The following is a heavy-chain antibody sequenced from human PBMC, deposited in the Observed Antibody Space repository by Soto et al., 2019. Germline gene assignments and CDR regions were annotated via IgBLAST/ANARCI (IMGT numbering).Heavy chain of an antibody. Sequence: GGSLRLSCAASGFTFSSYWMHWVRQAPGRGLVWVSRINSDGSRTAYADSVTGRFTISRDNAKNTLYLQMNSLRAEDTAVYYCARAPVYSGSGRDWRFDPWGQGTLVTVSS. D-gene: IGHD3-10*01. V-gene: IGHV3-74*01. CDR2: INSDGSRT. CDR3: ARAPVYSGSGRDWRFDP. J-gene: IGHJ5*02. CDR1: GFTFSSYW.